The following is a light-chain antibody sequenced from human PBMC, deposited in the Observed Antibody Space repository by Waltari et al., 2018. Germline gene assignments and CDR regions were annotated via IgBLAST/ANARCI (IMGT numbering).Light chain of an antibody. CDR3: SSFAGNNNVV. Sequence: QSALTQPPSASGSPGQSVTISCTGTSNDVGAYNYVSWYQQHPGKAPNLMIYEVSMRPSGVPDRFSGSKSDNTASLTVSGLQAEDEADYYCSSFAGNNNVVFGGGTKLTVL. CDR1: SNDVGAYNY. J-gene: IGLJ2*01. CDR2: EVS. V-gene: IGLV2-8*01.